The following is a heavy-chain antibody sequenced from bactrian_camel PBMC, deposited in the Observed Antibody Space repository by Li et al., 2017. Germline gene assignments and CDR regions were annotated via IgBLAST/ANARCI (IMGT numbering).Heavy chain of an antibody. J-gene: IGHJ6*01. V-gene: IGHV3S53*01. CDR2: FDSDGST. D-gene: IGHD6*01. CDR3: AAEYGGSWSFGY. CDR1: GYTYCIYD. Sequence: VQLVESGGGSVQAGGSLRFSCAASGYTYCIYDMSWYRQAPGKEREFVSKFDSDGSTSYADSVKGRFTISRDNAKNTVYLQMNSLKNDDSGVYYCAAEYGGSWSFGYRGQGTQVTVS.